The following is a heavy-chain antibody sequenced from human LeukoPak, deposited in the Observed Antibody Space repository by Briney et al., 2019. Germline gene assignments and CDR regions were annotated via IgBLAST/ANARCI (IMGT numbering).Heavy chain of an antibody. CDR1: GGSFRTYY. D-gene: IGHD6-13*01. V-gene: IGHV4-59*01. CDR3: ARGGSSWSFDY. CDR2: IYYSGST. J-gene: IGHJ4*02. Sequence: SETLSLTCTVSGGSFRTYYWTWIRQPPGKGLEWIAYIYYSGSTNYNPSLKSRATISLDTSQNQFSLKLSSVTADDTAVYYCARGGSSWSFDYWGQGTLVTVSS.